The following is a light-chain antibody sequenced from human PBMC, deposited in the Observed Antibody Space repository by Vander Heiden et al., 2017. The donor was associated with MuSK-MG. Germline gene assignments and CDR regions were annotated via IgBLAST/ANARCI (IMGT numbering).Light chain of an antibody. CDR1: HDINSY. V-gene: IGKV1-33*01. CDR3: QQEKNLPLT. CDR2: GAA. Sequence: DIQMTQALSSLSAPVGDTVTITCQARHDINSYLNWYQHKPGKAPKLLIYGAANLEKGVTSRFSGSGSGTDFTFTIGRLQPEDVAKHYCQQEKNLPLTFGGGTKEEI. J-gene: IGKJ4*01.